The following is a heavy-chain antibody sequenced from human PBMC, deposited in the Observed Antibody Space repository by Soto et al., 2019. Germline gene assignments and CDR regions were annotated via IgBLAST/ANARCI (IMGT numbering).Heavy chain of an antibody. Sequence: EVQLVESGGGLVQPGGSLRLSCAASGFTVSTKYMSWVRQAPGKGLEWVSVIYSGGSTFYADSVRGRFTISRDNSKNTVNLQVNNLRAEDTAVYYCARDPWAADYWGQGTLVTVSS. CDR1: GFTVSTKY. D-gene: IGHD3-16*01. CDR3: ARDPWAADY. J-gene: IGHJ4*02. V-gene: IGHV3-66*01. CDR2: IYSGGST.